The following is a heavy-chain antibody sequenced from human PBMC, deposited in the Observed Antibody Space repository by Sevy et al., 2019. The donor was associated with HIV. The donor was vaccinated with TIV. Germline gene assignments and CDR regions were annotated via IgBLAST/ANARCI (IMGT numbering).Heavy chain of an antibody. D-gene: IGHD3-22*01. J-gene: IGHJ4*02. CDR2: ITSSGSTI. CDR3: ARAQDYYDSSGAYYFDY. CDR1: GFTFSIYE. Sequence: GGSLRLSCAASGFTFSIYEMNWVRQAPGKGLEWVSYITSSGSTIYYADSVKGRFTISRDNAKNSLYLQMNSLRAEDTAIYYCARAQDYYDSSGAYYFDYWDQGALVTVSS. V-gene: IGHV3-48*03.